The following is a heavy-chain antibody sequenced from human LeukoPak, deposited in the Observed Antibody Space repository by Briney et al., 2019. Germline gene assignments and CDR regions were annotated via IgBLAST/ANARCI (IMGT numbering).Heavy chain of an antibody. D-gene: IGHD1-26*01. CDR3: ARAVALREWEALGY. Sequence: GASVKVSCKASGYTFTSDALHWVRQVPGQRLEWMGWINPGNGNTKYSQKFQGRVTITRDTSASTAYMELSSLRSADTAVYYCARAVALREWEALGYWGQGTLVTVSS. J-gene: IGHJ4*02. V-gene: IGHV1-3*01. CDR1: GYTFTSDA. CDR2: INPGNGNT.